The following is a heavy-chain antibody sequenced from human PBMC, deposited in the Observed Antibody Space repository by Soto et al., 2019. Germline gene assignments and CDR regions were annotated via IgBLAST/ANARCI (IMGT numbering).Heavy chain of an antibody. D-gene: IGHD2-2*01. V-gene: IGHV3-33*01. CDR3: ARDERVPAAIVSDYGMDV. CDR2: IWYDGSNK. CDR1: GFTVSSYG. J-gene: IGHJ6*02. Sequence: QVQLVESGGGVVQPGRSLRLSCAASGFTVSSYGMHWVRQAPGKGLEWVAVIWYDGSNKYYADSVKGRITISRDNSKNTLYVQMSSLRAEDTAVYYCARDERVPAAIVSDYGMDVWGQGTTVTVSS.